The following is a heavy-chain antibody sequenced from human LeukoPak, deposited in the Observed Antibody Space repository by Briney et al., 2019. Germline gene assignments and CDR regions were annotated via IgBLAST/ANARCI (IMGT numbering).Heavy chain of an antibody. Sequence: PSETLSLTCAVSGGSISSGGYSWSWIRQPPGKGLEWIGYIYYSGSTYYNPSLKSRVTISVDTSKNQFSLKLSSVTAADTAVYYCARAFFSSSPGRDIWGQGTMVTVSS. J-gene: IGHJ3*02. V-gene: IGHV4-30-4*07. D-gene: IGHD6-13*01. CDR3: ARAFFSSSPGRDI. CDR1: GGSISSGGYS. CDR2: IYYSGST.